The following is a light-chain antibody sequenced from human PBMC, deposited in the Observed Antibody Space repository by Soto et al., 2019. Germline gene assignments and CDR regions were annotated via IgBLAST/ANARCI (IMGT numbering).Light chain of an antibody. Sequence: DIQMTQSPSTLSASVGDRFTITCRASQSISSWLAWYQQKPGKAPKLLIYKASSLESGVPSRFSGSGSGTEFTLTISSLQPDDFATYYCQQRNSYPITFGQGTRREIK. CDR2: KAS. CDR3: QQRNSYPIT. V-gene: IGKV1-5*03. CDR1: QSISSW. J-gene: IGKJ5*01.